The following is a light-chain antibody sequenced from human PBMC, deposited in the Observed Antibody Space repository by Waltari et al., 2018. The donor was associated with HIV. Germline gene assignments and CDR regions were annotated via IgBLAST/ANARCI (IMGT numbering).Light chain of an antibody. CDR2: EDN. Sequence: NLMLTQPHSVSESPGKTVTISCTGSGASIATNYVQWYQQRPGSAPILVIFEDNQTPAGVPERFSGFVDGSSNSASLTISGLKTEDEADYYCQSYDSDNHYVFGTGTKVAV. J-gene: IGLJ1*01. V-gene: IGLV6-57*02. CDR3: QSYDSDNHYV. CDR1: GASIATNY.